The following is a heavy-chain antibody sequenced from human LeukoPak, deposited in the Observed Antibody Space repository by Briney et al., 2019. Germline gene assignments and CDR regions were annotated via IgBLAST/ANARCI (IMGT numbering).Heavy chain of an antibody. CDR3: ATGVVGATGFDAFDI. D-gene: IGHD1-26*01. CDR2: FDPEDGET. CDR1: GYTLTELS. V-gene: IGHV1-24*01. J-gene: IGHJ3*02. Sequence: GASVKVSCKVSGYTLTELSMHWVRQAPGKGLGWMGGFDPEDGETIYAQKFQGRVTMTEDTSTDTAYMELSSLRSEDTAVYYCATGVVGATGFDAFDIWGQGTMVTVSS.